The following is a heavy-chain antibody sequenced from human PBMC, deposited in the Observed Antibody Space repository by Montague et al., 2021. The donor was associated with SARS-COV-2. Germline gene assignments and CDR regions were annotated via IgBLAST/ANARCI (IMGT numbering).Heavy chain of an antibody. D-gene: IGHD3-10*01. CDR2: VDRSGTA. J-gene: IGHJ6*02. Sequence: SETLSLTCDFSDGSVSAYFWSWVRQLPGKGLEWIGQVDRSGTAHYSPSLQSRLTLSVDTSNNQVSLNLTSVTATDTATYYCARGRDSGTYFGTKYYFQYDLDVWGQGTTVTVSS. V-gene: IGHV4-34*01. CDR1: DGSVSAYF. CDR3: ARGRDSGTYFGTKYYFQYDLDV.